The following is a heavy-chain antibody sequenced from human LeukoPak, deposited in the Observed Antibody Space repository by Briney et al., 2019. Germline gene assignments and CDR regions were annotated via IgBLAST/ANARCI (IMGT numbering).Heavy chain of an antibody. Sequence: SVKVSCKASGGTFTSYAISWVRQAPGQGLEWMGRIIPIFGIANYAQKFQGRVTITADKSTSTAYMELSSLRSEDTAVYYCASDYYDSSGYLPKDYFDYWGQGTLVTVSS. J-gene: IGHJ4*02. V-gene: IGHV1-69*04. CDR1: GGTFTSYA. CDR2: IIPIFGIA. D-gene: IGHD3-22*01. CDR3: ASDYYDSSGYLPKDYFDY.